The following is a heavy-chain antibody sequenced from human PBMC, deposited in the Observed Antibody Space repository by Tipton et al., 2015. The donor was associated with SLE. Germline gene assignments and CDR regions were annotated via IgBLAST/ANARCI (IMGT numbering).Heavy chain of an antibody. D-gene: IGHD1-26*01. V-gene: IGHV3-30*02. CDR2: IRYDGSNK. J-gene: IGHJ3*02. CDR1: GFTFSSYG. Sequence: SLRLSCAASGFTFSSYGMHWVRQAPGKALEWVAFIRYDGSNKYYSDSEKGRFTISRDNSKNTLYLQMNSLRAEDTAVYYCAKDDTGRGAFDIWGQGTMVTVSS. CDR3: AKDDTGRGAFDI.